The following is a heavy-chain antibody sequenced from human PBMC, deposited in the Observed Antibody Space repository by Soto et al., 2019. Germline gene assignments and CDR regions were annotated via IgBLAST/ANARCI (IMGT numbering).Heavy chain of an antibody. D-gene: IGHD4-17*01. J-gene: IGHJ5*02. CDR1: GYTFTSYY. Sequence: ASVKVSCKASGYTFTSYYMHWVRQAPGQGLEWMGIINPSGGSTSYAQKFQGRVTMTRDTPTSTVYMELSSLRSEDTAVYYCARGSYYGDYDHNWFDPWGQGTLVTVSS. CDR3: ARGSYYGDYDHNWFDP. V-gene: IGHV1-46*03. CDR2: INPSGGST.